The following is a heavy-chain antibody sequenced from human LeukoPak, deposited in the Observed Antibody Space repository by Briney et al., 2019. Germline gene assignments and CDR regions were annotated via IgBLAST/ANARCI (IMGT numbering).Heavy chain of an antibody. CDR2: ISSNSKYT. J-gene: IGHJ4*02. CDR1: GFIFSDYF. V-gene: IGHV3-11*05. Sequence: GGPLTLSCTASGFIFSDYFMRWIRQAPGKALEGISYISSNSKYTKYADSVKGRSTISRDNAKKSLYLQMNSLRAEDTAVYYCARDNGNKYYFDYWGQGALVTVSS. CDR3: ARDNGNKYYFDY. D-gene: IGHD2-8*01.